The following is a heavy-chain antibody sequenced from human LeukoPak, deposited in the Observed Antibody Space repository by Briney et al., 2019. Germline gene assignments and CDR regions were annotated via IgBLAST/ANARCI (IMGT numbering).Heavy chain of an antibody. D-gene: IGHD3-10*01. CDR2: INWDGGST. Sequence: GGSLRLSCAASGFTFDDYGMSWVRQAPGKGLEWVSGINWDGGSTGYADSVKGRFTISRDNAKNSLYLQMNSLRAEDTALYYCARRRRMVRGINYYMDVWGKGTTVTVSS. CDR1: GFTFDDYG. V-gene: IGHV3-20*04. CDR3: ARRRRMVRGINYYMDV. J-gene: IGHJ6*03.